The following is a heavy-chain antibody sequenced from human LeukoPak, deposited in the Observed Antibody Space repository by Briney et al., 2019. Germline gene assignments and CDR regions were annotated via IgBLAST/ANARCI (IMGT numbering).Heavy chain of an antibody. Sequence: SETLSLTCTVSGGSISSYYWSWIRQPPGKGLEWIGYIYYSGSTNYNPSLKSRVTISVDTSKNQFSLKLSSVTAADTAVYYCAIETNYYDSSGYSDNRFDPWGQGTLVTVSS. CDR3: AIETNYYDSSGYSDNRFDP. J-gene: IGHJ5*02. D-gene: IGHD3-22*01. CDR1: GGSISSYY. V-gene: IGHV4-59*01. CDR2: IYYSGST.